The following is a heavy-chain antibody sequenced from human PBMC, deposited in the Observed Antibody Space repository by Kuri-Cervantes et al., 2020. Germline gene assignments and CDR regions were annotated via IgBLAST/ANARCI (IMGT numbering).Heavy chain of an antibody. Sequence: GGSLRLSCAASGFTFSSYWMHWVRQAPGKGRVWVSRINSDGSSTSYADSVKGRFTISRDNSKNTLYLQMNSLRAEDTAVYYCARDRADIVVVTNAFDIWGQGTMVTVSS. CDR3: ARDRADIVVVTNAFDI. V-gene: IGHV3-74*01. CDR1: GFTFSSYW. CDR2: INSDGSST. D-gene: IGHD2-2*01. J-gene: IGHJ3*02.